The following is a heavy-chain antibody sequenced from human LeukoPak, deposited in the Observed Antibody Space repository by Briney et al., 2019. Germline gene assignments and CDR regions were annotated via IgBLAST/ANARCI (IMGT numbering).Heavy chain of an antibody. J-gene: IGHJ4*02. CDR3: ARERGRGRDSPWFDY. CDR1: GFTFSSYA. D-gene: IGHD1-26*01. V-gene: IGHV3-23*01. Sequence: GGSLILSCAASGFTFSSYAMSWVRQAPGKGLAWVSAISGSGGSTYYADSVKGRFTISRDNSKNTLYLQMNSLRAEDTAVYYCARERGRGRDSPWFDYWGQGTLVTVSS. CDR2: ISGSGGST.